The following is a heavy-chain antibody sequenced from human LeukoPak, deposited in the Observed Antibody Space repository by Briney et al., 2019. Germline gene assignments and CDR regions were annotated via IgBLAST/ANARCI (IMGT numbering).Heavy chain of an antibody. CDR2: ISGRGGST. J-gene: IGHJ4*02. CDR1: GFTFSSYA. D-gene: IGHD6-19*01. CDR3: AKVFSAYSSGWYEYYDY. Sequence: PGGSLRLSCAASGFTFSSYAMSWVRQAPGKGLEWVSAISGRGGSTYYADSVKGRFTISRDNSKNTLYLQMNSLRAEDTAVYYCAKVFSAYSSGWYEYYDYWGQGTLVTVSS. V-gene: IGHV3-23*01.